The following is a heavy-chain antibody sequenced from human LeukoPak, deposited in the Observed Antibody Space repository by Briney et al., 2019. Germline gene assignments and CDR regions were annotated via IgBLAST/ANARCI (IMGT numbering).Heavy chain of an antibody. V-gene: IGHV3-23*01. D-gene: IGHD3-16*01. J-gene: IGHJ4*02. CDR1: GFTFSNYG. CDR3: AKDGLLLWGSYSDS. CDR2: INPGGGT. Sequence: PGGSLRLSCEASGFTFSNYGMSWVRQAPGKGLEWVSGINPGGGTRYADSVEGRFIISRDNSKNTLYVQMSSLRAEDTALYFCAKDGLLLWGSYSDSWGQGTLVTVSS.